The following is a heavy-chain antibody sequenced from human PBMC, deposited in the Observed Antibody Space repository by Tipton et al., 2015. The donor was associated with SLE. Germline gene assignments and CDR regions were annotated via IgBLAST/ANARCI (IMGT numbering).Heavy chain of an antibody. Sequence: QLVQSGPEVKKPGASFKVSCKASGYTFTSYDINWLRQANGQGLEWMGWMNPNSGNTGYAQKFQGRVTLTRNTSISTAYMGLSSLISEDTAVYYCARVEYCSGGSCSSLDYWGHGTLVTVSS. CDR1: GYTFTSYD. CDR2: MNPNSGNT. D-gene: IGHD2-15*01. CDR3: ARVEYCSGGSCSSLDY. J-gene: IGHJ4*01. V-gene: IGHV1-8*01.